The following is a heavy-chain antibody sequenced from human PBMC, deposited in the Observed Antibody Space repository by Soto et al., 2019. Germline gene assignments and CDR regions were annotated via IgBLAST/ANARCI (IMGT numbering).Heavy chain of an antibody. CDR3: AKDMKWGGMTTIHYFDS. V-gene: IGHV3-9*01. CDR2: ISANGDNV. D-gene: IGHD4-17*01. Sequence: LRLSCVASGFTVDDYAMHWVRQAPGKGLEWVSGISANGDNVDYADSVKGRFTVSRDNAKNSLFLQMNSLRPEDTALYYCAKDMKWGGMTTIHYFDSWGQGTQVTVSS. CDR1: GFTVDDYA. J-gene: IGHJ4*02.